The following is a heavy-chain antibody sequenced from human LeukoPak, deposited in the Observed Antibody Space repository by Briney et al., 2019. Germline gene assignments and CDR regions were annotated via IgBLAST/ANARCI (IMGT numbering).Heavy chain of an antibody. CDR1: GFNLRTYS. V-gene: IGHV3-48*04. Sequence: GGSLTLSCAASGFNLRTYSLNWLRPAPGKGLAWVSYISTSSGTMYYADSPKGRFTISRDNAQNSLYLQMNSLTAEDTAVYYCAREGTAADDCDYWCQRTLVTVSS. J-gene: IGHJ4*02. CDR2: ISTSSGTM. CDR3: AREGTAADDCDY. D-gene: IGHD2-2*01.